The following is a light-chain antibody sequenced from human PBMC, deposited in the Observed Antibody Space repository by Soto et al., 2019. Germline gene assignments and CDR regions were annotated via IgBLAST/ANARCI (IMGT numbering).Light chain of an antibody. V-gene: IGLV2-14*03. J-gene: IGLJ1*01. CDR2: VAS. Sequence: QSALTQPASVSASPGQSITISCIGTYSDIGGYKHVSWYQQHPGKAPKLIIYVASNRPSGISNRFSASKSGNTASLTISGLQADDEADYYCSSYTSSTSLLIFGAGTKVTVL. CDR3: SSYTSSTSLLI. CDR1: YSDIGGYKH.